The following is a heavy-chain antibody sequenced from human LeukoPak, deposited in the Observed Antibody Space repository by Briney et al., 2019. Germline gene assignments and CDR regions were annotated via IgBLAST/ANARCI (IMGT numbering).Heavy chain of an antibody. CDR3: ARGSSLIDY. CDR1: GYTFTSYG. D-gene: IGHD3-10*01. CDR2: ISPYIANT. J-gene: IGHJ4*02. Sequence: ASVKVSCKASGYTFTSYGISWVRQAPGQGLEWMGWISPYIANTNSAQKLQGRVTMTTDTSTGTAYMELRSLRSDDTAVYYCARGSSLIDYWGREPRSPSPQ. V-gene: IGHV1-18*01.